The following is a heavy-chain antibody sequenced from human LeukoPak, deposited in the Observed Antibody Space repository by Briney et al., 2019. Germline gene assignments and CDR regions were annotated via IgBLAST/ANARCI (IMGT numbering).Heavy chain of an antibody. J-gene: IGHJ6*03. V-gene: IGHV3-7*01. CDR3: ARSIFSDFWSGYPFRYYYYMDV. CDR2: IKQDGSEK. CDR1: GFTFSSYW. Sequence: GGSLRLSCAASGFTFSSYWMSWVRQAPGKGLEWLANIKQDGSEKYYVDSVKGRFTISRDNAKNSLYLQMNSLRAEDTAVYYCARSIFSDFWSGYPFRYYYYMDVWGKGTTVTVSS. D-gene: IGHD3-3*01.